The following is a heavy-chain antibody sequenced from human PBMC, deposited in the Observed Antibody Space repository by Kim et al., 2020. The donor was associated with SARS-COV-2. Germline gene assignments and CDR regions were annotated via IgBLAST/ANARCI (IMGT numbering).Heavy chain of an antibody. Sequence: SETLSLTCTVSGGSISSGGYYWSWIRQHPGKGLEWIGYIYYSGSTYYNPSLKSRVTISVDTSKNQFSLKLSSVTAADTAVYYCARETTMVRGVINSDYWGQRTLVTVSS. CDR3: ARETTMVRGVINSDY. CDR1: GGSISSGGYY. J-gene: IGHJ4*02. CDR2: IYYSGST. V-gene: IGHV4-31*03. D-gene: IGHD3-10*01.